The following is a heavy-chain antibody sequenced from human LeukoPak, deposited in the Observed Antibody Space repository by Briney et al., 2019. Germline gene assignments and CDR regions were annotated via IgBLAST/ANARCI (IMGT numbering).Heavy chain of an antibody. Sequence: ASVKVSCKASGYTFTSCDINWVRQATGQGLEWMGWMDPNSGNTGYGQSFQGRITMTRDISIGTAYMELSNLASEDTAIYYCTRGSSGRRDNWGQGTLVTVSA. CDR3: TRGSSGRRDN. CDR1: GYTFTSCD. D-gene: IGHD6-19*01. CDR2: MDPNSGNT. V-gene: IGHV1-8*01. J-gene: IGHJ4*02.